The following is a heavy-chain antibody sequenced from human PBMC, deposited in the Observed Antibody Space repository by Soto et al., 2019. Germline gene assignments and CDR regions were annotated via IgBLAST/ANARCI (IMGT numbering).Heavy chain of an antibody. Sequence: LRLSCAASGFTFSYYALHWVRRAPGKGLEWVSSISGIRDYIRYADSVKGRFTISRDNAKASLYLQMNSLTAEDTAVYYCAREGVHNYNEYYFDYWGQGTLVTVSS. CDR2: ISGIRDYI. CDR3: AREGVHNYNEYYFDY. CDR1: GFTFSYYA. V-gene: IGHV3-21*06. J-gene: IGHJ4*02. D-gene: IGHD3-22*01.